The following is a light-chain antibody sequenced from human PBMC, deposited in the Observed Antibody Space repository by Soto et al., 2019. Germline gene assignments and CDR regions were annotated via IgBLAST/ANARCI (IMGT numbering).Light chain of an antibody. CDR1: QSVSRSY. CDR3: QQYGSSPPIVT. V-gene: IGKV3-20*01. CDR2: GAS. J-gene: IGKJ3*01. Sequence: EIVLTQSPGTLSLSPGERATLSCRASQSVSRSYLAWYQQKPGQAPRLLIYGASSRATGIPDRFSGSGSGTDFTLTISRLEPEDFAVYYCQQYGSSPPIVTFGPGTKVDIK.